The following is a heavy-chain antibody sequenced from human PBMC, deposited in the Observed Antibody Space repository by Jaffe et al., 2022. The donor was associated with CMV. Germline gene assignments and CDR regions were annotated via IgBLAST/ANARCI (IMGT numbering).Heavy chain of an antibody. CDR3: ARERGVAPVEMATTTDYYYGMDV. CDR2: ISSSGSTI. Sequence: EVQLVESGGGLVQPGGSLRLSCAASGFTFSSYEMNWVRQAPGKGLEWVSYISSSGSTIYYADSVKGRFTISRDNAKNSLYLQMNSLRDEDTAVYYCARERGVAPVEMATTTDYYYGMDVWGQGTTVTVSS. CDR1: GFTFSSYE. V-gene: IGHV3-48*03. J-gene: IGHJ6*02. D-gene: IGHD5-12*01.